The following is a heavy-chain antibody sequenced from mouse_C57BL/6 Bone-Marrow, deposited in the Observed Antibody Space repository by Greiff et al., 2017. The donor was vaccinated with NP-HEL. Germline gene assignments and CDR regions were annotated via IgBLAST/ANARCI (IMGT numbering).Heavy chain of an antibody. V-gene: IGHV1-7*01. CDR2: INPSSGYT. J-gene: IGHJ2*01. D-gene: IGHD2-4*01. CDR1: GYPFTSYW. Sequence: VQLQQSGAELAKPGALVKLSCKASGYPFTSYWMHWGKQRPGQGLVWIGYINPSSGYTKYNQKFKDKATLTADKSSSTAYMQLSSLTYEDSAVYYCARREDYDYDGDYWGQGTTLTVSS. CDR3: ARREDYDYDGDY.